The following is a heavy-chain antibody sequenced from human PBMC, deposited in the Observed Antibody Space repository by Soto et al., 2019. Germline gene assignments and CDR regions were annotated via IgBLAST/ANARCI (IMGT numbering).Heavy chain of an antibody. CDR1: GYGFTSYW. CDR2: IYIGDSDT. D-gene: IGHD1-1*01. CDR3: ASRKRTSDAFDI. V-gene: IGHV5-51*01. J-gene: IGHJ3*02. Sequence: PGESLKISCKASGYGFTSYWIGWVRQMPGKGLEWMGIIYIGDSDTRYSPSFQGQVTISGDKSIKTAYLHWSSLKASDTAMYYCASRKRTSDAFDIWGQGTMVTVSS.